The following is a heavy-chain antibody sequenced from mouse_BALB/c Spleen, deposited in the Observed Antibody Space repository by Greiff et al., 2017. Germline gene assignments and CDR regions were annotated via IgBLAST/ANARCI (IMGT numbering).Heavy chain of an antibody. CDR1: GYSITSDYA. V-gene: IGHV3-2*02. D-gene: IGHD1-1*01. Sequence: EVQLQESGPGLVKPSQSLSLTCTVTGYSITSDYAWNWIRQFPGNKLEWMGYISYSGSTSYNPSLKSRISITRDTSKNQFFLQLNSVTTEDTATYYCARHYAPAWFAYWGQGTLVTVSA. J-gene: IGHJ3*01. CDR3: ARHYAPAWFAY. CDR2: ISYSGST.